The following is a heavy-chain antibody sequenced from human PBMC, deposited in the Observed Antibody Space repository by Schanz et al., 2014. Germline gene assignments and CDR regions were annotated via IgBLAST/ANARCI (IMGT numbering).Heavy chain of an antibody. CDR1: GITFSGYS. V-gene: IGHV3-48*01. CDR2: ISGSGSTK. Sequence: EVQLVESGGGLAQPGGSLRLSCAASGITFSGYSMNWVRQAPGKGLEWVSYISGSGSTKYYADSVKGRFTISRDNGKKSLYLQMNSLRAEDTAVYYCARGAKYCSSNTCYSRSFDFWGQGTLVTVSS. CDR3: ARGAKYCSSNTCYSRSFDF. J-gene: IGHJ4*02. D-gene: IGHD2-15*01.